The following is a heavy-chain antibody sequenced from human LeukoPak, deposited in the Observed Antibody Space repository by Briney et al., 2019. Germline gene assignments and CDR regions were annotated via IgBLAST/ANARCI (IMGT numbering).Heavy chain of an antibody. CDR1: GGSFSSYY. D-gene: IGHD1-1*01. CDR3: ARPVPSRLGWFDP. V-gene: IGHV4-39*01. J-gene: IGHJ5*02. CDR2: IYYSGST. Sequence: SETLSLTCAVYGGSFSSYYWGWIRQPPGKELEWIGSIYYSGSTYYNPSLKSRVSISVHTSKNQFSLKLRSVTAADTAVYYCARPVPSRLGWFDPWGQGTLVTVSS.